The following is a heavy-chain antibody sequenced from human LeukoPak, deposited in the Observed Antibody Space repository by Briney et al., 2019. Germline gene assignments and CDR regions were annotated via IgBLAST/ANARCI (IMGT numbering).Heavy chain of an antibody. J-gene: IGHJ4*02. D-gene: IGHD2-2*01. CDR3: ARVDGGYCSSTSCYEDY. Sequence: GASVKVSCKASGYTFTSYGISWVRQAPGQGLEWMGWISAYNGNTNYAQKLQGRVTMTTDTSTSTAYMELRSLRSDDTAVYYCARVDGGYCSSTSCYEDYWGQGTLVTVSS. CDR2: ISAYNGNT. V-gene: IGHV1-18*01. CDR1: GYTFTSYG.